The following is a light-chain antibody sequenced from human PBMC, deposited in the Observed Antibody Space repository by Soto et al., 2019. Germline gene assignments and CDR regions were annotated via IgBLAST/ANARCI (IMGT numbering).Light chain of an antibody. Sequence: QSALTQPPSASGSPGQSVTISCTGTSSDVGGYDYVSWYQQEPGKAPKVMIYEVSQRPSGVPDRYSGSKSGNTAFLTVSGLQADDEAVYYCSSYAGSSTNYVFGTGTKVTVL. J-gene: IGLJ1*01. V-gene: IGLV2-8*01. CDR3: SSYAGSSTNYV. CDR1: SSDVGGYDY. CDR2: EVS.